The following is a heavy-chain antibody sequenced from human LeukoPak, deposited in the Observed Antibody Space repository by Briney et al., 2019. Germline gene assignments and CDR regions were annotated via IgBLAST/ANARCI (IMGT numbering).Heavy chain of an antibody. CDR1: GITFSNDW. CDR2: IKSKTDGGST. Sequence: PGGSLRLSCAASGITFSNDWLTWVRQAPGKGLQWVGRIKSKTDGGSTDYAAPVKGRFTISRDGSKNTLFLQMNSLRAEDTAVYYCVRGGLPNAFDIWGQGTMVTASS. D-gene: IGHD2-15*01. CDR3: VRGGLPNAFDI. V-gene: IGHV3-15*05. J-gene: IGHJ3*02.